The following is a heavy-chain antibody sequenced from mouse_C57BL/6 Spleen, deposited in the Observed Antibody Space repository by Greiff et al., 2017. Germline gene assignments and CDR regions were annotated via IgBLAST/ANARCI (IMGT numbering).Heavy chain of an antibody. V-gene: IGHV5-17*01. J-gene: IGHJ4*01. CDR1: GFTFSDYG. CDR2: ISSGSSTI. Sequence: EVQLVESGGGLVKPGGSLKLSCAASGFTFSDYGLHWVRQAPEKGLEWVAYISSGSSTIYYADTVKGRFTISRDTAKNTLFLQMTSLRSEDTAMYYCARRTGYAMDYWGQGTSVTVSS. CDR3: ARRTGYAMDY.